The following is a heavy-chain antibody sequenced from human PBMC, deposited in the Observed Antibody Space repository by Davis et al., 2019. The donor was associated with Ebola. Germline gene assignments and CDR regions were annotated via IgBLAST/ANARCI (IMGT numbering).Heavy chain of an antibody. CDR3: ARGPQGYCSSTSCYKAYYYYGMDV. V-gene: IGHV4-34*01. CDR1: GGSFSGYY. J-gene: IGHJ6*02. Sequence: SETLSLTCAVYGGSFSGYYWSWIRQPPGKGLEWIGEINHSGSTTYNPSLKSRVTISVDTSKNQFSLKLSSVTAADTAVYYCARGPQGYCSSTSCYKAYYYYGMDVWGQGTTVTVSS. CDR2: INHSGST. D-gene: IGHD2-2*02.